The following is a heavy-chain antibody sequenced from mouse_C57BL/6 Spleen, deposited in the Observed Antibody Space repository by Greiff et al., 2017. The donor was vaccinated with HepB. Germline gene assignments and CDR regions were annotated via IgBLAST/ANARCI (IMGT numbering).Heavy chain of an antibody. J-gene: IGHJ4*01. D-gene: IGHD1-1*01. V-gene: IGHV5-12*01. Sequence: EVHLVESGGGLVQPGGSLKLSCAASGFTFSDYYMYWVRQTPEKRLEWVAYISNGGGSTYYPYTVKGRFTISRDNAKNTLYLQMSRLKSEDTAMYYCARHGDGSTHYYAMHYWGQGTSVTVSS. CDR1: GFTFSDYY. CDR2: ISNGGGST. CDR3: ARHGDGSTHYYAMHY.